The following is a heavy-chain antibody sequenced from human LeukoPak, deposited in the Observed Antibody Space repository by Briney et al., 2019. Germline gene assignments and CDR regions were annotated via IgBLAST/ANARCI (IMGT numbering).Heavy chain of an antibody. J-gene: IGHJ4*02. V-gene: IGHV2-5*01. CDR3: AHTYDTGGNYYSRFDY. D-gene: IGHD3-22*01. CDR1: GFSLTTSGVG. CDR2: IYWNDHK. Sequence: SGPTLVKPTQTLTLTCTFSGFSLTTSGVGVGWIRQPPGKALEWLTLIYWNDHKPYSSALRSRLTVTKDTSKNQVVLTMTNMDPVDTATYYCAHTYDTGGNYYSRFDYWGQGILVTVSS.